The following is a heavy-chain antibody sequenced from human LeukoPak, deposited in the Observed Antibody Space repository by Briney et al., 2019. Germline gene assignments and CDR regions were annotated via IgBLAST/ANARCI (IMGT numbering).Heavy chain of an antibody. V-gene: IGHV4-59*01. Sequence: PSETLSLTCTVSGGSISSYYWSWIRQPPGKGLEWIGYIYYSGSTNYNTSLKSRDTRSVDTSNKQFSLKLSSVTAADTAVYYCARVRGSYPDYWGQGTLVTVSS. CDR2: IYYSGST. J-gene: IGHJ4*02. D-gene: IGHD1-26*01. CDR1: GGSISSYY. CDR3: ARVRGSYPDY.